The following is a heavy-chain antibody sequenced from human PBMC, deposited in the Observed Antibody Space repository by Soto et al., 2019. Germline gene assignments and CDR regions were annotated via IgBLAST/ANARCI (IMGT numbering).Heavy chain of an antibody. CDR1: GFTVSSNY. CDR3: ARDQVAGRSPDY. J-gene: IGHJ4*02. Sequence: GGSLRLSCAASGFTVSSNYMSWVRQAPGKGLEWVSVIYSGGSTYYADSVKGRFTISRDNSKNTLYLQMNSLRAEDTAVYYCARDQVAGRSPDYWGQGTLVTVSS. V-gene: IGHV3-66*01. D-gene: IGHD6-19*01. CDR2: IYSGGST.